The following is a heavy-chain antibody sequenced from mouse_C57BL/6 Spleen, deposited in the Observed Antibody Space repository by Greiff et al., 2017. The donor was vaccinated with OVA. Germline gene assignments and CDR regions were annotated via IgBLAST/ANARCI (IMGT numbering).Heavy chain of an antibody. Sequence: VKVEESGPGLVAPSQSLSITCTVSGFSLTSYGVDWVRQSPGKGLEWLGVIWGVGSTNYNSALKSRLSISKDNSKSQVFLKMNSLQTDDTAMYYCASAYDYEGFAYWGQGTLVTVSA. CDR2: IWGVGST. V-gene: IGHV2-6*01. D-gene: IGHD2-4*01. J-gene: IGHJ3*01. CDR3: ASAYDYEGFAY. CDR1: GFSLTSYG.